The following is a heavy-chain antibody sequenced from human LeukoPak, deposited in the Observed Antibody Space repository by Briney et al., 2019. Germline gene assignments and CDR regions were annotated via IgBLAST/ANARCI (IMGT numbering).Heavy chain of an antibody. D-gene: IGHD5-24*01. CDR1: GGTFSSYA. Sequence: SVKVSCKASGGTFSSYAISWVRQAPGQGLEWMGRIIPIFRTANYAQKFQDRVTITTDESTSTAYMELSSLRSDDTAVYYCAREGDGYNLSWGQGTLVTVSS. J-gene: IGHJ5*02. CDR2: IIPIFRTA. V-gene: IGHV1-69*05. CDR3: AREGDGYNLS.